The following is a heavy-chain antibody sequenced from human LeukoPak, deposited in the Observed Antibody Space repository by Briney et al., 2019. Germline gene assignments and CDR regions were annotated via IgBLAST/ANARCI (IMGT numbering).Heavy chain of an antibody. J-gene: IGHJ4*02. D-gene: IGHD6-13*01. V-gene: IGHV4-59*01. Sequence: PSQTLCLTSTLSGGSFRGYYWSWIRQPPGKGLGWSGYIYYSVGTNYNPSLKSRVTISVDTANNQFSLKLSSVTAADTAVYYCARVQGAAACTPFDYWGQGTLVTVSS. CDR1: GGSFRGYY. CDR2: IYYSVGT. CDR3: ARVQGAAACTPFDY.